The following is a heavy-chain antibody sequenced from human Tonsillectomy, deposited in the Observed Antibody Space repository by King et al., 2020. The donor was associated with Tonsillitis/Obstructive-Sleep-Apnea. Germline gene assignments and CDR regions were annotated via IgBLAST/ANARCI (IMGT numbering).Heavy chain of an antibody. CDR1: GGSISSYY. CDR2: IYYSGST. Sequence: VQLQESGPGLVKPSETLSLTCTVSGGSISSYYWSWIRQPPGKGLEWIGYIYYSGSTNYNPSLKSRVTISVDTSKNQFSLKLSSVTAADTAVYYCARHGQLLHGYYYYDMDVWGQGTTVTVSS. D-gene: IGHD2-2*01. CDR3: ARHGQLLHGYYYYDMDV. V-gene: IGHV4-59*08. J-gene: IGHJ6*02.